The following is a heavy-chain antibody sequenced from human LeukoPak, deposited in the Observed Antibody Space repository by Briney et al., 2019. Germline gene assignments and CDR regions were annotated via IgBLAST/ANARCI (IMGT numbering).Heavy chain of an antibody. CDR1: GYTFTVYC. V-gene: IGHV1-2*02. CDR3: ARDEDYGSGSYYCD. CDR2: INPNSGGT. J-gene: IGHJ4*02. D-gene: IGHD3-10*01. Sequence: ASVKVSRTASGYTFTVYCMHWVRQAPGQGLEWMGWINPNSGGTNYAQKLQGRVTMTRDTSISTAYMELSRLRSDDTAVYYCARDEDYGSGSYYCDWGQGTLVTVSS.